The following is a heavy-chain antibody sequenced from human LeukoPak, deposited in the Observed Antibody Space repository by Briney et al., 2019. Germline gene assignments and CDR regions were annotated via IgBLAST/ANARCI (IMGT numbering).Heavy chain of an antibody. D-gene: IGHD3-9*01. CDR2: VYYSGST. Sequence: SETLSLTCTVSGGSISSYFWNWIRQPPGMGLEWIAYVYYSGSTNYNPSLKSRVTISVDMSKNQFFLKLSSVTAADTAVYYCARARYVNSFYAFDIWGQGTLVTVSS. V-gene: IGHV4-59*01. CDR1: GGSISSYF. J-gene: IGHJ3*02. CDR3: ARARYVNSFYAFDI.